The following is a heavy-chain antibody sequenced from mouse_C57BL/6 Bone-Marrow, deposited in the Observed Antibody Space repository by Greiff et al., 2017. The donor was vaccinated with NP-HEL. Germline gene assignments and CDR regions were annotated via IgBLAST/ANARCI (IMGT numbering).Heavy chain of an antibody. Sequence: EVQVVESGGDLVKPGGSLKLSCAASGFTFSSYGMSWVRQTPDKRLEWVATISSGGSYTYYPDSVKGRFTISRDNAKNTLYLQMSSLKSEDTAMYYCARHGPSMVTTTGFAYWGQGTLVTVSA. J-gene: IGHJ3*01. CDR2: ISSGGSYT. CDR1: GFTFSSYG. D-gene: IGHD2-2*01. V-gene: IGHV5-6*01. CDR3: ARHGPSMVTTTGFAY.